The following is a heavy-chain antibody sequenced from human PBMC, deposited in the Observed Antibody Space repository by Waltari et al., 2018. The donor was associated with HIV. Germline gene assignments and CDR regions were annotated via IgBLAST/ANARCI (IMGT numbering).Heavy chain of an antibody. CDR3: TSGHVSGGVDF. CDR2: IGSKEYPGPI. CDR1: GFTFANHA. J-gene: IGHJ4*02. D-gene: IGHD2-8*02. Sequence: EVQLVESGGGLVKPGRSLRIACSVSGFTFANHALNWLRQAPGKGLEWVAFIGSKEYPGPIEYAPSVRGRFVVSRDDSKNIAYLQMDSLRSDDTAVYYCTSGHVSGGVDFWGPGTLVSVSS. V-gene: IGHV3-49*05.